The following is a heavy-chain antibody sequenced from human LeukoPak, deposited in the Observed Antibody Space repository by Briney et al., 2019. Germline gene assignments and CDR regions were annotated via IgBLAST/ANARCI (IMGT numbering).Heavy chain of an antibody. CDR1: GYTFTGYY. V-gene: IGHV1-2*02. CDR3: AIMGDTFDI. Sequence: ASVKVSCKASGYTFTGYYMHWVRQAPGQGLEWMGSINPDNADTNYAQNFQGRVTMTRDTSLNTAYMDLSRLRSDDTAVYYCAIMGDTFDIWGQGTMVPVSS. CDR2: INPDNADT. J-gene: IGHJ3*02. D-gene: IGHD2-8*01.